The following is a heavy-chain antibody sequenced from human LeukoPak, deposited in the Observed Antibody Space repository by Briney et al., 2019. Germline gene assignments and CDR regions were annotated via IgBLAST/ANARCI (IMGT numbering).Heavy chain of an antibody. CDR2: INPSGGST. Sequence: ASVKVSCKASGYTFTSYYMHWVRQAPGQGLEWMGIINPSGGSTSYAQKFQGRVTMTRDTSTSTVYMELSSLRSEDTAVYYCAREHYNWNDEGFLDYWGQGTLVTVSS. V-gene: IGHV1-46*01. D-gene: IGHD1-1*01. J-gene: IGHJ4*02. CDR1: GYTFTSYY. CDR3: AREHYNWNDEGFLDY.